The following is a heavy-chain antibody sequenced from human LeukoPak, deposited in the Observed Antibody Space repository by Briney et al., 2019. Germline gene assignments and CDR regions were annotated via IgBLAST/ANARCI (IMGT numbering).Heavy chain of an antibody. J-gene: IGHJ4*02. CDR2: INQGGSDK. V-gene: IGHV3-7*01. CDR1: GFTFSGHW. CDR3: AKVVAAAVEENY. Sequence: GGSLRLSSAASGFTFSGHWMSWVRQAPGKGLEWVANINQGGSDKYYVDSVKGRFTISRDNANNLLYLQMNSLRGEDTAVYYCAKVVAAAVEENYWGQGTLVTVSS. D-gene: IGHD6-13*01.